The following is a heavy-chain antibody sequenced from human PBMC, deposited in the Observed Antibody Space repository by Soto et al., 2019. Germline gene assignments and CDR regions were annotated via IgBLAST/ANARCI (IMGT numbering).Heavy chain of an antibody. CDR3: AREYTAWPLAYGLDV. J-gene: IGHJ6*02. Sequence: PGGSLRLSCAASGFTFSSYWMNWVRQAPGKGLEWVASIKQDGSEKYYVDSVKGRFTISRDDAKNSLYLQMNSLRAEDTAVYYCAREYTAWPLAYGLDVWGQGTTVTVSS. CDR1: GFTFSSYW. V-gene: IGHV3-7*01. D-gene: IGHD2-2*02. CDR2: IKQDGSEK.